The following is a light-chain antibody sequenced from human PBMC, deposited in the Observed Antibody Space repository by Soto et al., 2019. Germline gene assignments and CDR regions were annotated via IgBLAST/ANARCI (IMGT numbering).Light chain of an antibody. J-gene: IGKJ5*01. CDR1: KDINNY. V-gene: IGKV1-33*01. Sequence: DIKMTQSPSSLSASVGDRVTITCQASKDINNYSNWYQQKPGQAPKLLIYDASGLEVGVPSRFSGSGYGTHFTLTISGLQPEDIATYYCQQFGDLTFIFGQGTRLEI. CDR2: DAS. CDR3: QQFGDLTFI.